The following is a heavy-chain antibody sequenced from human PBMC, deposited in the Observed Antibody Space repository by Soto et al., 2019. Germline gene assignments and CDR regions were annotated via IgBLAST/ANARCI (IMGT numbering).Heavy chain of an antibody. CDR2: IIPIFGTA. Sequence: SVKVSCKASGGTFSSYAISWVRQAPGQGLEWMGGIIPIFGTANYAQKFQGRVTITADESTSTAYMELSSLRSEDTAVYYCARDVPIAGRGDAFDIWGQGTMVTVSS. J-gene: IGHJ3*02. V-gene: IGHV1-69*13. CDR3: ARDVPIAGRGDAFDI. CDR1: GGTFSSYA. D-gene: IGHD6-13*01.